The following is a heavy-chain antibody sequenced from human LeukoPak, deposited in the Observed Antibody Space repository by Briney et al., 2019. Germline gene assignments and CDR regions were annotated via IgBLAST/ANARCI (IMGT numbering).Heavy chain of an antibody. J-gene: IGHJ4*02. CDR2: ISSSSTI. CDR3: AKAGYCTNGVCYAFDY. Sequence: SGGSLRLSCAASGFIFSSYSMNWVRQAPGKGLEWVSYISSSSTIYYADSVKGRFTISRDNSKNTPYLQMNSLRAEDTAVYYCAKAGYCTNGVCYAFDYWGQGTLVTVSS. D-gene: IGHD2-8*01. V-gene: IGHV3-48*01. CDR1: GFIFSSYS.